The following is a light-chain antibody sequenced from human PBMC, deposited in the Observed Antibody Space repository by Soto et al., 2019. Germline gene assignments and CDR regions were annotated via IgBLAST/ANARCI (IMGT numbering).Light chain of an antibody. V-gene: IGKV3-20*01. CDR1: QSVSSSY. J-gene: IGKJ1*01. CDR3: QQYGSSPRS. Sequence: EIVLTQSPGTLSLSPGERATLSCRASQSVSSSYLAWYQQKPGQAPRLLIYGASSSATGIPDRFSGSGSGTDFTLTSSRLEPEDFAVYYGQQYGSSPRSFGQGTKVEIK. CDR2: GAS.